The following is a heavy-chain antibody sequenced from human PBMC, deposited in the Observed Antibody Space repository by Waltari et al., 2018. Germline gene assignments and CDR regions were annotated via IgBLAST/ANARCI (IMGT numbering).Heavy chain of an antibody. CDR3: ARDLFPNFWSGYGFDI. CDR1: GYTFSDYY. J-gene: IGHJ3*02. V-gene: IGHV1-2*02. CDR2: INPKSGAT. D-gene: IGHD3-3*01. Sequence: QVHLVQSGAEVKKPGASVRVSCKTSGYTFSDYYIYWVRQAPGQRLEWMGWINPKSGATNPAQKFQGRVTLTRDTSTSTVYMELRGLTSDDTAIFYCARDLFPNFWSGYGFDIWGQGTKVTVSS.